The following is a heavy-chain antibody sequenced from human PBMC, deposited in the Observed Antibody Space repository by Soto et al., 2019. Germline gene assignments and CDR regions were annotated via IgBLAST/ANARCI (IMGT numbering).Heavy chain of an antibody. Sequence: SSVKVSCKASGGTFSSYTISWVRQAPGQGLEWMGRIIPILGIANYAQKFQGRVTITADKSTSTAYMELSSLRSEDTAVYYCARMAVAVNDAFDIWGQGTMVTVSS. D-gene: IGHD6-19*01. CDR2: IIPILGIA. V-gene: IGHV1-69*02. CDR3: ARMAVAVNDAFDI. CDR1: GGTFSSYT. J-gene: IGHJ3*02.